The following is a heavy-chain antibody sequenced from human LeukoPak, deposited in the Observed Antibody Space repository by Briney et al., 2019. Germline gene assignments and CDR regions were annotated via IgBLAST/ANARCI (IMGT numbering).Heavy chain of an antibody. CDR3: AKPGDYYGSGSYLDY. Sequence: GGLRLSLAGSWFTLRSFGMHWGRPAPGKGGGGVGFIRYDGSNKYYADSVKGRFTISRDNSKNTLYLQMNSLRAEDTAVYYCAKPGDYYGSGSYLDYWGQGTLVTVSS. J-gene: IGHJ4*02. V-gene: IGHV3-30*02. CDR2: IRYDGSNK. D-gene: IGHD3-10*01. CDR1: WFTLRSFG.